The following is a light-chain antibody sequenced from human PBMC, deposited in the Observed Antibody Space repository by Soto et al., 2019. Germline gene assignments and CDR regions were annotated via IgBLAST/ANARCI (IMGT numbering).Light chain of an antibody. J-gene: IGLJ1*01. Sequence: QSALTQPASVSGSPGQSITISCTGTSSDIGGYNYVSWYQQHPGKVPKLMIFEVSNRPSGVSYRFSGSKSGNTASLTISGLXAEDEADYYCSSYTGSSTLYVFGTGTKVTV. CDR2: EVS. CDR1: SSDIGGYNY. V-gene: IGLV2-14*01. CDR3: SSYTGSSTLYV.